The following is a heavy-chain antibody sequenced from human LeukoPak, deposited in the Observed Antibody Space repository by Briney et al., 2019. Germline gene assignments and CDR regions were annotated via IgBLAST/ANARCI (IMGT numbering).Heavy chain of an antibody. CDR2: IDLYTGGA. D-gene: IGHD2-15*01. Sequence: ASVKVSCKASGYTFTGYYMHWVRQAPGQGLEWMGCIDLYTGGAHYAQKFQDWLSMTRDTSISTAYMELSSLRSDDAAVYYCARDILGRSNGGSNYFGMEVWGQGTTVTVSS. CDR3: ARDILGRSNGGSNYFGMEV. V-gene: IGHV1-2*04. J-gene: IGHJ6*02. CDR1: GYTFTGYY.